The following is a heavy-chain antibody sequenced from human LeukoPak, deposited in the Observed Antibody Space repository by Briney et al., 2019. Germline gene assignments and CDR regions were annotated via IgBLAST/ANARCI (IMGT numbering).Heavy chain of an antibody. CDR3: ARDLRL. V-gene: IGHV3-21*01. J-gene: IGHJ4*02. Sequence: GGSLRLSCAASGFTFSNCNMNWVRQAPGKGLEWVSSISSGSNYIYYADSVQGRFTISRDNARNSLYLQMNSLRADDAAVYYCARDLRLRGQGTLVTVSS. CDR2: ISSGSNYI. CDR1: GFTFSNCN.